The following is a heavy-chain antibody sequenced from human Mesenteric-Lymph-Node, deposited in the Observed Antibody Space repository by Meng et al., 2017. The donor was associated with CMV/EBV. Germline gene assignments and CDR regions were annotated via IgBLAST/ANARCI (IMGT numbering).Heavy chain of an antibody. J-gene: IGHJ3*02. CDR2: ISYDGSNK. Sequence: GGSLRLSCAASGFTFSSYAMHWVRQAPGKGLEWVAVISYDGSNKYYADSVKGRFTISRDNSKNTLYLQMNSLRAEDTAVYYCARDSPTPDIVVVPAAQADAFDIWGQGTMVTVSS. D-gene: IGHD2-2*01. CDR1: GFTFSSYA. V-gene: IGHV3-30-3*01. CDR3: ARDSPTPDIVVVPAAQADAFDI.